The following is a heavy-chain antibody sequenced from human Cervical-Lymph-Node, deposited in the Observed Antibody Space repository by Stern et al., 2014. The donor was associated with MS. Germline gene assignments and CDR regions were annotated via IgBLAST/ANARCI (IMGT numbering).Heavy chain of an antibody. V-gene: IGHV1-2*04. CDR3: ARDPGYYSNSPFYYFDF. CDR2: IKTNSGGT. D-gene: IGHD4-11*01. Sequence: DQLVESGAEVKKPGASVKVSCKTSGYTFTGYYMHWVRQAPGQGLEWMGWIKTNSGGTKYAQKFQGWVTMTRDTSISAVYMELSRLRSDDAAVYYCARDPGYYSNSPFYYFDFWGQGTLVTVSS. CDR1: GYTFTGYY. J-gene: IGHJ4*02.